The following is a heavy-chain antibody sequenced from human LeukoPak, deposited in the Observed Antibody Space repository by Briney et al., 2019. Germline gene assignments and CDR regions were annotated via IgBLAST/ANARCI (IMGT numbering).Heavy chain of an antibody. J-gene: IGHJ4*02. D-gene: IGHD1-26*01. V-gene: IGHV3-23*01. CDR2: ISGSGVST. CDR1: GFTFSSFW. CDR3: AKDRARVTY. Sequence: GGSLRLSCAASGFTFSSFWIHWVRQVPGKGLEWVSSISGSGVSTFYADSVKGRFTISRDNSKNTLYLQMNSLRAEDTAVYYCAKDRARVTYWGQGTLVTVSS.